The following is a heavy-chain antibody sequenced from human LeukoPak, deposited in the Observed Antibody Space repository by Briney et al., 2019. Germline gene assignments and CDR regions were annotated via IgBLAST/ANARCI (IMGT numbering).Heavy chain of an antibody. Sequence: SETLSLTCTVSGGSISSGNYYWSWIRQPPGKGLEWIGYIYYSGSTNYNPPLKSRVTISVDTSKNQFSLKLSSVTAADTAVYYCASSSGWYDWFDYWGQGTLVTVSS. CDR2: IYYSGST. J-gene: IGHJ4*02. V-gene: IGHV4-61*01. D-gene: IGHD6-19*01. CDR1: GGSISSGNYY. CDR3: ASSSGWYDWFDY.